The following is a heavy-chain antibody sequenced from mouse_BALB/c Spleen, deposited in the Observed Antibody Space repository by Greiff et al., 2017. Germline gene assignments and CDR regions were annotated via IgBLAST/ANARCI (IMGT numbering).Heavy chain of an antibody. J-gene: IGHJ2*01. Sequence: QVQLQQSGTVLARPGASVKMSCKASGYTFTSYWMHWVKQRPGQGLEWIGYINPSTGYTEYNQKFKDKATLTADKSSSTAYMQLSSLTSEDSAVYYCARSKGNVYFDYWGQGTTLTVSS. CDR3: ARSKGNVYFDY. V-gene: IGHV1-4*01. CDR2: INPSTGYT. CDR1: GYTFTSYW. D-gene: IGHD2-1*01.